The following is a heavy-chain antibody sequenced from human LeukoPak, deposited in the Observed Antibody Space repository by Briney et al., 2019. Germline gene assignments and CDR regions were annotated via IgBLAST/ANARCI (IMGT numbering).Heavy chain of an antibody. D-gene: IGHD1-1*01. CDR3: ARGYWSNWFDP. J-gene: IGHJ5*02. CDR1: GGSISSGGYY. CDR2: IYYSGST. Sequence: PSETLSLTCTVSGGSISSGGYYWSCIRQHPGKGLEWIGYIYYSGSTYYNPSLKSRVTISVDTSKNQFSLKLSSVTAADTAVYYCARGYWSNWFDPWGQGTLVTVSS. V-gene: IGHV4-31*03.